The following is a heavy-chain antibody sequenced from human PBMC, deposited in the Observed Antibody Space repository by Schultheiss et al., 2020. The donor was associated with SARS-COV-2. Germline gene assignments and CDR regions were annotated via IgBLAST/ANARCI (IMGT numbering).Heavy chain of an antibody. V-gene: IGHV4-61*02. Sequence: SETLSLTCTVSGGSISSGSYYWSWIRQPAGKGLEWIGRIYTSGSTNYNPSLKSRVTISVDTSKNQFSLKLSSVTAADTAVYYCATGIGDQIGIYGSGSLLYYYYGMDVWGQGTTVTVSS. CDR1: GGSISSGSYY. J-gene: IGHJ6*02. D-gene: IGHD3-10*01. CDR2: IYTSGST. CDR3: ATGIGDQIGIYGSGSLLYYYYGMDV.